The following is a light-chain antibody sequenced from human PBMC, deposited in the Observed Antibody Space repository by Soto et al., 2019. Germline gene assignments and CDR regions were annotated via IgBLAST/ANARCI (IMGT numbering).Light chain of an antibody. CDR3: QQYNNWLPR. CDR2: GAS. J-gene: IGKJ1*01. V-gene: IGKV3-15*01. CDR1: QSVSSN. Sequence: EIVMTQSPATLSVSPGERATLSCRASQSVSSNFAWYQQKPGQAPRLLIYGASTRATGIPARFSGSGSGTEFTLTISSLQSEDFAVYYCQQYNNWLPRFGQGTKVEIK.